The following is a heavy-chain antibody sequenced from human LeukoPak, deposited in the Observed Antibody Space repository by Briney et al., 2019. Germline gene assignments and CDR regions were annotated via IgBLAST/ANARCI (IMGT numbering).Heavy chain of an antibody. V-gene: IGHV4-39*01. CDR2: IYYSGST. D-gene: IGHD1-14*01. CDR3: ARGSGGKFDY. CDR1: GGSISSSSYY. Sequence: PSETLSLTCTVSGGSISSSSYYWGWIRQPPGKGLEWIGSIYYSGSTYYNPSLKSRVTISVDTSKNQFSLKLSSVTAADTAVYYCARGSGGKFDYWGQGTLVTVSS. J-gene: IGHJ4*02.